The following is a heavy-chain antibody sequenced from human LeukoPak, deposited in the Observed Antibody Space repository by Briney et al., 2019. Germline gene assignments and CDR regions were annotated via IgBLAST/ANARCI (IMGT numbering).Heavy chain of an antibody. CDR1: GGSFSGYY. CDR3: ARDSSRYYDSSGQFDY. CDR2: INHSGST. D-gene: IGHD3-22*01. V-gene: IGHV4-34*01. J-gene: IGHJ4*02. Sequence: PSETLSLTCAVYGGSFSGYYWSWIRQPPGKGLEWIGEINHSGSTNYNPSLKSRVTISVDTSKNQFSLKLSSVTAADTAVYYCARDSSRYYDSSGQFDYWGQGTLVTVSS.